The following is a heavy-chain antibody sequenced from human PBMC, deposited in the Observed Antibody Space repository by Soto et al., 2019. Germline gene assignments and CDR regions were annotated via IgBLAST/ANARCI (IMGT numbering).Heavy chain of an antibody. CDR2: MFYSGLS. J-gene: IGHJ6*02. D-gene: IGHD2-15*01. Sequence: TSETLSLTCSVSGYSVSSSDYYWAWIRHPPGKGLEWIGSMFYSGLSYYNPSLKSRVTLSVDTSKNQFSVRLNSVTAADTAVYYCAPLTVSLSGPYGIHVWGQGTTVTVS. V-gene: IGHV4-39*01. CDR1: GYSVSSSDYY. CDR3: APLTVSLSGPYGIHV.